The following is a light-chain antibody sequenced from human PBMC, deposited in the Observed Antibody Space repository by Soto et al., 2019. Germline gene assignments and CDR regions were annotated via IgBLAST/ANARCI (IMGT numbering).Light chain of an antibody. CDR1: QSISSN. J-gene: IGKJ2*01. CDR3: LQYNNWPPYT. V-gene: IGKV3-15*01. CDR2: GAS. Sequence: EIVMTQSPATLSVSPGQRATLSCRASQSISSNLAWYQQKPGQAPRLLIYGASTRATGIPARFSGSGSGTEFTITISSLQSEDVSVYYCLQYNNWPPYTFGQGTKLEIK.